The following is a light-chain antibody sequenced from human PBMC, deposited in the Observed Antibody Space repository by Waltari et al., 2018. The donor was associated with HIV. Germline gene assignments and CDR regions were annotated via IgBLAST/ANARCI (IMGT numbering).Light chain of an antibody. CDR3: CSYGGSTDVV. CDR1: SSDVGSSKL. Sequence: QSALTQPASVSGSPGQSITISCTGPSSDVGSSKLFSWYQQHAGKAPKLMIYEGSKRPSGVSNRFSGSKSGNTASLTISGLQAEDEADYYCCSYGGSTDVVFGGGTKLTVL. J-gene: IGLJ2*01. CDR2: EGS. V-gene: IGLV2-23*01.